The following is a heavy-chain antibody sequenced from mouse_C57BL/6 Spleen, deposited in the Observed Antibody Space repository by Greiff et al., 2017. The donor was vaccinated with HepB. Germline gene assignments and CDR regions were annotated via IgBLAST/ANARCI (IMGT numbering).Heavy chain of an antibody. J-gene: IGHJ3*01. CDR1: GYTFTSYW. V-gene: IGHV1-52*01. CDR2: IDPSDSET. CDR3: ARSYYYGSSYEAWFAY. D-gene: IGHD1-1*01. Sequence: QVQLQQPGAELVRPGSSVKLSCKASGYTFTSYWMHWVKQRPIQGLEWIGNIDPSDSETHYNQKFKDKATLTVDKSSSTAYMQLSSLTSEDSAVYYCARSYYYGSSYEAWFAYWGQGTLVTVSA.